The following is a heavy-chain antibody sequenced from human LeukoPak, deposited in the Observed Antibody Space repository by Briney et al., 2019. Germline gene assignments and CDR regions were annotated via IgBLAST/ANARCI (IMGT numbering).Heavy chain of an antibody. CDR3: TIYFPNGDLLDY. CDR2: IKSKTDGGTT. Sequence: KSGGSLRLSCAASGFTFSNAWMSWVRQAPGKGLEWVGRIKSKTDGGTTDYAAPVKGRFTISRDDSKNTLYLQMNSLKTEDTAVYYCTIYFPNGDLLDYWGQGTLVTVSS. D-gene: IGHD4-17*01. CDR1: GFTFSNAW. J-gene: IGHJ4*02. V-gene: IGHV3-15*01.